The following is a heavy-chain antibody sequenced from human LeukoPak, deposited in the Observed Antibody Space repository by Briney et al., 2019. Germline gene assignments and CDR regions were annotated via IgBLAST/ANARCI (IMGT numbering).Heavy chain of an antibody. D-gene: IGHD3-3*01. Sequence: PGGSLRLSCAASGFTFSSYAVSWVRQAPGKGLEWVSAISGSGGSTYYADSVKGRFTISRDNSKNTLYLQMNSLRAEDTAVYYCAKRGLYEIAPLDYWGQGTLVTVSS. CDR2: ISGSGGST. CDR1: GFTFSSYA. CDR3: AKRGLYEIAPLDY. V-gene: IGHV3-23*01. J-gene: IGHJ4*02.